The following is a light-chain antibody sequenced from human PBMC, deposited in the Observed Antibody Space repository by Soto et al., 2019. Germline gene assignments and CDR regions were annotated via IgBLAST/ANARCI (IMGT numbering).Light chain of an antibody. V-gene: IGKV1-33*01. Sequence: DIQMTQSQSSLSASVGDRVTITCQASQDISNYLNWYQQKPGKAPKLLIYDASNLEIGVPSRFSGSGSGTDFTFTISSLQPEDIATYYCQQYDNLLTFGGGTKVEIK. CDR2: DAS. CDR1: QDISNY. J-gene: IGKJ4*01. CDR3: QQYDNLLT.